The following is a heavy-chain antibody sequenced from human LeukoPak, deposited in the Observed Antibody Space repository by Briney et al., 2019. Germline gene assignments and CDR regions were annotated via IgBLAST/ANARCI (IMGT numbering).Heavy chain of an antibody. D-gene: IGHD5-24*01. CDR2: IRSKAYGRTT. CDR3: TRDWPESFDY. CDR1: GFTFGDYA. V-gene: IGHV3-49*04. J-gene: IGHJ4*02. Sequence: GGSLRLFCTASGFTFGDYAMSWVRQAPGEGLEWGGFIRSKAYGRTTEPAATVRGRFTISRDDSKSIAYLQLNSLKTEDTAVYYCTRDWPESFDYWGQGTLVTVSS.